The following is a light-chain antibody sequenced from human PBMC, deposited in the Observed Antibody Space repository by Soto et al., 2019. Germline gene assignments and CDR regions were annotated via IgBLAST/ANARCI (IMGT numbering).Light chain of an antibody. J-gene: IGLJ2*01. CDR1: SSNIGAGYD. V-gene: IGLV1-40*01. CDR2: GNT. Sequence: QSVLTQPPSVSGAPGQRVTISCTGSSSNIGAGYDVHWYQQLPGRAPKLLIYGNTNRPSGVPDRFSGSKSGTSASLAITGLHPEDEADYYCLSFDSSLSVVFGGGTKLTVL. CDR3: LSFDSSLSVV.